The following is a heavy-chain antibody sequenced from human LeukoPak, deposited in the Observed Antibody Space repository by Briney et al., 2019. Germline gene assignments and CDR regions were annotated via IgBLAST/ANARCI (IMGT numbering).Heavy chain of an antibody. Sequence: GASVKVSCKASGYTFTGYYMHWVRQAPGQGLEWMGWINPNSGGTNYAQKFQGRVTMTRDTSISTAYMELSRLRSDDTAVYYCARDCGFGSGCLDYWGQGTLVTVSS. CDR3: ARDCGFGSGCLDY. CDR1: GYTFTGYY. V-gene: IGHV1-2*02. J-gene: IGHJ4*02. D-gene: IGHD6-19*01. CDR2: INPNSGGT.